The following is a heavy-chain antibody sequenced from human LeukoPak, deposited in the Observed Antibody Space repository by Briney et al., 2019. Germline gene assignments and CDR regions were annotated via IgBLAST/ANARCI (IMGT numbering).Heavy chain of an antibody. D-gene: IGHD2-2*01. CDR1: GYTFTSYY. V-gene: IGHV1-46*01. CDR3: ARDPPPFDIVVVPAANDWFDP. J-gene: IGHJ5*02. CDR2: INPSGGST. Sequence: ASVKVSCKASGYTFTSYYMHWVRQAPGQGLEWMGIINPSGGSTSYAQKFQGRVTMTRDTSTSTVYMELSSLRPEDTAVYYCARDPPPFDIVVVPAANDWFDPWGQGTLVTVSS.